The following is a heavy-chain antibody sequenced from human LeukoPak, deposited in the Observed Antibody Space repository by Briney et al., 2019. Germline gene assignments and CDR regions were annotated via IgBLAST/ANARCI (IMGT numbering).Heavy chain of an antibody. V-gene: IGHV4-59*01. CDR1: GGSISGYY. CDR3: ARSMDTAMVYFDY. J-gene: IGHJ4*02. D-gene: IGHD5-18*01. Sequence: PSETLSLTCTVSGGSISGYYWSWIRQPPGKGLEWIGYIYYSGSTKYNPSLERRVSISVDTSKNQFSLKLSSVTAADTAVYYCARSMDTAMVYFDYWGQGTLVTVSS. CDR2: IYYSGST.